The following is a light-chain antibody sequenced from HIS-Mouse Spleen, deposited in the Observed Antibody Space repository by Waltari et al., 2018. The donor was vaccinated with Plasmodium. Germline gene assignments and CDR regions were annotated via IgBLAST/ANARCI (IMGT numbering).Light chain of an antibody. CDR2: QDS. J-gene: IGLJ2*01. Sequence: SYELTQPPSVSVSPGQTASITCSGDKLGDKYACWYQQKPGQSPVLVIYQDSKRPSGFPVRFSGSNSGNTATLTISGTQAMDEADYYCQAWDSNVVFGGGTKLTVL. V-gene: IGLV3-1*01. CDR3: QAWDSNVV. CDR1: KLGDKY.